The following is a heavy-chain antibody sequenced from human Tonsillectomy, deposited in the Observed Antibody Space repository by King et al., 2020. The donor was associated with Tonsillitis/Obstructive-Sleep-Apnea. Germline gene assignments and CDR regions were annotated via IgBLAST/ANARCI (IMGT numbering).Heavy chain of an antibody. CDR3: ARVCYYVSSGYSPAYYYFDY. V-gene: IGHV3-7*04. Sequence: VQLVESGGGLVQPGGSLRLSCAASGFTFSSYWMSWVRQAPGKGLEWVANIKQDGSEKYYVDSVMGRFTIYRDNAKNSLYLQMNSLRAEDTAVYYCARVCYYVSSGYSPAYYYFDYWGQGTLVTVSS. J-gene: IGHJ4*02. CDR1: GFTFSSYW. D-gene: IGHD3-22*01. CDR2: IKQDGSEK.